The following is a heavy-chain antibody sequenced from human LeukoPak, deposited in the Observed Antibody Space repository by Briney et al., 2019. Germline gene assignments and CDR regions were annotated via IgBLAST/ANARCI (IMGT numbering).Heavy chain of an antibody. V-gene: IGHV3-48*02. J-gene: IGHJ4*02. CDR2: ISSSSDAI. CDR3: ARAMRSGYDY. D-gene: IGHD5-12*01. Sequence: GGSLRLSCAASGFTSSNYGMHWVRQAPGKRLEWVSYISSSSDAIYYADSVKGRFTISRDNAENSLYLQLNSLRDEDTAVYYCARAMRSGYDYWGQGTLVTVSS. CDR1: GFTSSNYG.